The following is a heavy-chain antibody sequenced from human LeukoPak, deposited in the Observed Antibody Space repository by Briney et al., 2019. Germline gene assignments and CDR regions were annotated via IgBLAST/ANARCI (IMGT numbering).Heavy chain of an antibody. V-gene: IGHV3-9*01. D-gene: IGHD6-19*01. CDR2: ISWNSDNI. CDR3: ARGVAVAAFSAFDV. CDR1: GFSFDDYA. Sequence: GGSLRLSCAVSGFSFDDYAMHWVRQVPEKGLEWVSGISWNSDNIGYADSVKGRFTTSRDNAKNSLYLQMNSLKAEDTAVYYCARGVAVAAFSAFDVWGKGTTVTISS. J-gene: IGHJ6*04.